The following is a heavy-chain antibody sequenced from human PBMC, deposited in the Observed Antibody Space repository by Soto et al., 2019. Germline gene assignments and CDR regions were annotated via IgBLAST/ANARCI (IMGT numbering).Heavy chain of an antibody. V-gene: IGHV2-5*02. D-gene: IGHD2-2*01. CDR1: GLSLSTSGVS. Sequence: QITLKESGPPLMKPTQTLTLTCTVSGLSLSTSGVSVGWIRQPPGKALEWVALIYWDDGKRYNPSLKSRVTIAKDTSKNQVVLTVTNMDPDDTATYYCAHSVYQLLFGRNAFDVWGPGTLVTVSS. CDR2: IYWDDGK. J-gene: IGHJ3*01. CDR3: AHSVYQLLFGRNAFDV.